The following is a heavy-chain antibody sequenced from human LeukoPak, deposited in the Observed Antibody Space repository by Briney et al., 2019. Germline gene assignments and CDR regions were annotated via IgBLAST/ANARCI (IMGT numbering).Heavy chain of an antibody. CDR3: ARAMTTNQLGY. D-gene: IGHD4-17*01. Sequence: SVKVSCKASDYTFTSYGISWVRQAPGQGLEWMGRIIPILGIANYAQKFQGRVTITADKSTSTAYMELSSLRSEDTAVYYCARAMTTNQLGYWGQGTLVTVSS. CDR2: IIPILGIA. V-gene: IGHV1-69*04. CDR1: DYTFTSYG. J-gene: IGHJ4*02.